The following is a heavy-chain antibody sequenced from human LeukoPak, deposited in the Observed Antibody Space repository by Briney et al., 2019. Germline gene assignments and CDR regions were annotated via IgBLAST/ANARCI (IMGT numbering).Heavy chain of an antibody. CDR2: ISSSGSAI. D-gene: IGHD3-22*01. V-gene: IGHV3-48*03. CDR3: ATTRRITMIVVVITPFDY. CDR1: GFTFSSYE. Sequence: GGSLRLSCAASGFTFSSYEMNWVRQAPGKGLEWVSYISSSGSAIYYADSVKGRFTISRDNSKNTLYLQMNSLRAKDTAVYYCATTRRITMIVVVITPFDYWGQGTLVTVSS. J-gene: IGHJ4*02.